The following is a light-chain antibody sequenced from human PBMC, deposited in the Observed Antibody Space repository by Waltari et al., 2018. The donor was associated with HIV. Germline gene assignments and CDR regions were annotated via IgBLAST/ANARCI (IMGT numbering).Light chain of an antibody. J-gene: IGLJ2*01. CDR1: KLGGKY. Sequence: SYELTQPPSVSVSPGQTASITCSGNKLGGKYASWYQQKPGQSPVLVIYQDNKRPSGIPERFSGSNSGNTATLTISGTQTMGEADYYCQAWDSATGVFGGGTNLTVL. CDR2: QDN. V-gene: IGLV3-1*01. CDR3: QAWDSATGV.